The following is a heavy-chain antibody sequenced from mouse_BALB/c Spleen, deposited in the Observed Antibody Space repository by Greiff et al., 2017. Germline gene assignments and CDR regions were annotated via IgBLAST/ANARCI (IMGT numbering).Heavy chain of an antibody. CDR1: GYTFTSYW. CDR3: TKGDYDEAWFAY. D-gene: IGHD2-4*01. V-gene: IGHV1-5*01. Sequence: VQLQQSGTVLARPGASVKMSCKASGYTFTSYWMHWVEQRPGQGLEWIGAIYPGNSDTSYNQKFKGKAKLTAVTSTSTAYMELSSLTNEDSAVYYCTKGDYDEAWFAYWGQGTLVTVSA. J-gene: IGHJ3*01. CDR2: IYPGNSDT.